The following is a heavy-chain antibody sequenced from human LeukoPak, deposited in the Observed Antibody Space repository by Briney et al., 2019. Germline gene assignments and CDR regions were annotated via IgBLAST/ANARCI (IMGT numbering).Heavy chain of an antibody. V-gene: IGHV3-33*08. J-gene: IGHJ4*02. CDR3: PTESYFGSGSYPFDY. CDR2: IWSDGNNK. Sequence: PGGSLRLSCAVSGFTFSSYAMSWVRQAPGKGLEWVAVIWSDGNNKFYLDSVKGRFTISRDNSKNTMYLQVNSLRAEDSAVYYCPTESYFGSGSYPFDYWGQGTLVTVSS. D-gene: IGHD3-10*01. CDR1: GFTFSSYA.